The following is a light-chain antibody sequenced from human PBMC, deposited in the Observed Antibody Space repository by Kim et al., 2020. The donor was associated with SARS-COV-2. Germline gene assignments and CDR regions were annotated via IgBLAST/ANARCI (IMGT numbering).Light chain of an antibody. CDR2: SRN. CDR1: SPNIGSNT. J-gene: IGLJ2*01. CDR3: AAWDYSLNAVV. Sequence: ELTQPPSASGTPGQGVTISCSGGSPNIGSNTVEWYQQFPGTAPKLIIYSRNQRPSGVPDRFSGSKSGTSASLAINGLQSEDEADYYCAAWDYSLNAVVFGGGTQLTVL. V-gene: IGLV1-44*01.